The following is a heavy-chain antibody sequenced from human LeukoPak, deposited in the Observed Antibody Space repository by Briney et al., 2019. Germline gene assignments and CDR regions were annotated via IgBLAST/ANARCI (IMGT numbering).Heavy chain of an antibody. J-gene: IGHJ4*02. V-gene: IGHV4-34*01. CDR1: GGSFSGYY. Sequence: SETLSLTCAVYGGSFSGYYWSWIRQPPGKGLEWIGEINHSGSTNYNPSLKSRVTISVDTSKNQFSLKLSSVTAAGTAVYYCARGLGSSGYYSSPPHLYYFDYWGQGTLVTVSS. CDR2: INHSGST. CDR3: ARGLGSSGYYSSPPHLYYFDY. D-gene: IGHD3-22*01.